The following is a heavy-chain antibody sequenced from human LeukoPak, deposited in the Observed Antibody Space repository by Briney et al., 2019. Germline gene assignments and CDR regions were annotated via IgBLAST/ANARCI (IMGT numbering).Heavy chain of an antibody. CDR3: AKVWSSSGWYVFAFDY. J-gene: IGHJ4*02. CDR2: ISASGGST. Sequence: GGSLRLSCAASGFTFSSYAMSWVRQAPGKGLEWVSAISASGGSTYYAGSVKGRFTISRDNSKNTLYLQMNSLRAEDTAVYYCAKVWSSSGWYVFAFDYWGQGTLVTVSS. CDR1: GFTFSSYA. V-gene: IGHV3-23*01. D-gene: IGHD6-19*01.